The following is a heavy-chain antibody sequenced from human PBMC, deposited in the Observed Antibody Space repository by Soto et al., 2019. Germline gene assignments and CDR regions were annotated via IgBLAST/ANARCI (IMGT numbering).Heavy chain of an antibody. V-gene: IGHV1-2*04. Sequence: QVQLVQSGAEVKEPGASVTVSCRASGDRFTDYYMHWVRQAPGQGLEWMGWMNPNSGVTKYAQKFQGWVTMTRDTAIRTVYMQLSRLRFDDTAIYYCARESGGATATLDYYYFYMDVWGTGTKVTVSS. D-gene: IGHD5-12*01. J-gene: IGHJ6*03. CDR3: ARESGGATATLDYYYFYMDV. CDR1: GDRFTDYY. CDR2: MNPNSGVT.